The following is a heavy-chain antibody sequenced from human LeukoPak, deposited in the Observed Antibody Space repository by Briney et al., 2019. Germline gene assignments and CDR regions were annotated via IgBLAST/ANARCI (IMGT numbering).Heavy chain of an antibody. CDR1: GGSFSDYY. J-gene: IGHJ3*02. CDR3: ATYSTGFDI. Sequence: SETLSLTCAVYGGSFSDYYWTWIRQPSGKGLEWIGEINHRGSTHYNPSLKSRVTISVDTSKKQFSLKLSSVTAADTAVYYCATYSTGFDIWGQGTVVTVSS. D-gene: IGHD6-19*01. V-gene: IGHV4-34*01. CDR2: INHRGST.